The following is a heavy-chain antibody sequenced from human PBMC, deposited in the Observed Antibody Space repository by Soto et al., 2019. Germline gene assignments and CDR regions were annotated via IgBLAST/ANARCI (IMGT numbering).Heavy chain of an antibody. D-gene: IGHD3-3*01. J-gene: IGHJ4*02. CDR3: ASTYYDFWSGYLDY. CDR2: IYYSGST. Sequence: PSETLSLTCTVSGGSISSSSYYWGWIRQPPGKGLEWIGSIYYSGSTYYNPSLKSRVTISVDTSKNQFSLKLSSVTAADTAVYYCASTYYDFWSGYLDYWGQGTLVTV. V-gene: IGHV4-39*01. CDR1: GGSISSSSYY.